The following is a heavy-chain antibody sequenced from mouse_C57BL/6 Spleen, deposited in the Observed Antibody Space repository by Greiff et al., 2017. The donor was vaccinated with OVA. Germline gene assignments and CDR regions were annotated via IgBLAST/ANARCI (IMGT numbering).Heavy chain of an antibody. CDR2: IHPNSGST. J-gene: IGHJ4*01. V-gene: IGHV1-64*01. CDR1: GYTFTSYW. CDR3: ASGGYDYDGHYAMDY. Sequence: QVQLQQPGAELVKPGASVKLSCKASGYTFTSYWMHWVKQRPGQGLEWIGMIHPNSGSTNYNEKFKSKATLTVDKSSSKAYMQLSSLTSEDSAVYYCASGGYDYDGHYAMDYWGQGTSVTVSS. D-gene: IGHD2-4*01.